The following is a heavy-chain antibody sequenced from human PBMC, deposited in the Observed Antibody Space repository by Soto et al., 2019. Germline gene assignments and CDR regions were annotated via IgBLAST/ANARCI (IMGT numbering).Heavy chain of an antibody. CDR2: ISGSGGGA. D-gene: IGHD3-10*01. CDR1: GFTFNNYA. V-gene: IGHV3-23*01. J-gene: IGHJ3*02. CDR3: VKSRGSGTYDNPFDAFDI. Sequence: EVQLLESGGGLVQPGGSLRLSCAASGFTFNNYALSWVRQAPGQGLEWVSGISGSGGGAYNADRVKGRFTISRDNSKNPLYLQMNRLRAEDAGVYYCVKSRGSGTYDNPFDAFDIWGQGTKVTVSS.